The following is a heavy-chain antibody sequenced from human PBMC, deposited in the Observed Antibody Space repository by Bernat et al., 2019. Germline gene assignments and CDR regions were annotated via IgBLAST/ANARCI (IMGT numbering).Heavy chain of an antibody. CDR3: ARGRRPPPLPRAFDI. CDR2: INHSGST. V-gene: IGHV4-34*01. CDR1: GGSFSGYY. Sequence: QVQLQQWGAGLLKPSETLSLTCAVYGGSFSGYYWSWIRQPPGKGLEWIGEINHSGSTNYNPSLKSRVTISVDTSKNQFSLKLSSVTAADTAVYYCARGRRPPPLPRAFDIWGQGTMVTVSS. J-gene: IGHJ3*02.